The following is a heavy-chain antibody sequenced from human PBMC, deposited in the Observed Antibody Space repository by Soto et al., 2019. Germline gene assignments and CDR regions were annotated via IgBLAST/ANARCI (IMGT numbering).Heavy chain of an antibody. Sequence: SSETLSLSCAVSGGSISSGGYSGSWIRQPPGKGLEWIGYIYHSGSTYYNPSLKSRVTISVDRSKNQFSLKLSSVTAADTAVYYCARGGGYSYGNTLFDYWGQGTLVTVSS. V-gene: IGHV4-30-2*01. CDR3: ARGGGYSYGNTLFDY. J-gene: IGHJ4*02. D-gene: IGHD5-18*01. CDR2: IYHSGST. CDR1: GGSISSGGYS.